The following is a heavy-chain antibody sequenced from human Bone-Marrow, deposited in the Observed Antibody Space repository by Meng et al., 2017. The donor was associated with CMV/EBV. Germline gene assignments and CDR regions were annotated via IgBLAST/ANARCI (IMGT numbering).Heavy chain of an antibody. CDR1: GFTFSSYA. CDR3: ARAKDTAMATGFDY. D-gene: IGHD5-18*01. J-gene: IGHJ4*02. CDR2: ISYDGSNK. V-gene: IGHV3-30*14. Sequence: GESLKISCAASGFTFSSYAMHWVRQAPGKGLEWVAVISYDGSNKYYADSVKGRFTISRDNSKNTLYLQMNSLRAEDTAVYYCARAKDTAMATGFDYWGQGTLVTVSS.